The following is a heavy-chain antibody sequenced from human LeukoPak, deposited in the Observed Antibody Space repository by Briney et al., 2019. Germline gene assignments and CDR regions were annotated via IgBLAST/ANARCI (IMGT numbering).Heavy chain of an antibody. CDR3: ARAVGATPLIWYYGMDV. J-gene: IGHJ6*02. CDR2: IYPGDSDT. V-gene: IGHV5-51*01. D-gene: IGHD1-26*01. CDR1: GYSFTSYW. Sequence: GESLKISCKGSGYSFTSYWIGWVRQMPGKGLEWMGIIYPGDSDTRYSPSFQGQVTISADKSISTAYLQWSSLKASDTAMYYCARAVGATPLIWYYGMDVWGQGTTVTVSS.